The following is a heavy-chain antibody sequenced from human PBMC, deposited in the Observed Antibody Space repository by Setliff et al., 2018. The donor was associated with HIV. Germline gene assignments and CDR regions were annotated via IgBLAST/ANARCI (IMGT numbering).Heavy chain of an antibody. Sequence: SETLSLTCVVSGYSISSGYYWGWVRQPPGTGLEWIGSFYHSTTYYNPSLKSRVTISVDTSKNQFSLKLTSLTAADTAVYYCARIDGEAADTNYWGQGTLVTVSS. D-gene: IGHD6-13*01. V-gene: IGHV4-38-2*01. J-gene: IGHJ4*02. CDR2: FYHSTT. CDR1: GYSISSGYY. CDR3: ARIDGEAADTNY.